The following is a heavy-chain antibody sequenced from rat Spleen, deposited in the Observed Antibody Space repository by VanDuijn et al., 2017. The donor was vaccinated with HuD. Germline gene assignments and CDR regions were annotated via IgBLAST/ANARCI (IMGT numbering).Heavy chain of an antibody. V-gene: IGHV5-19*01. D-gene: IGHD1-11*01. Sequence: EVQLVESGGGLVQPGRSLKLSCAASGFTLSDYVMHWIRQAPTKGLEWVTSISPSGATTNYRDSVKGRFTISRDNARGTLYLQMHSLRSEDTATYYCATTLEGYFEYWGQGVMVTVSS. CDR1: GFTLSDYV. J-gene: IGHJ2*01. CDR2: ISPSGATT. CDR3: ATTLEGYFEY.